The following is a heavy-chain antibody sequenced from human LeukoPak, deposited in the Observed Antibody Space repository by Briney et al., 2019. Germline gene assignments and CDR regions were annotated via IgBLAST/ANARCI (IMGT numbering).Heavy chain of an antibody. J-gene: IGHJ4*02. D-gene: IGHD5-12*01. CDR3: AKDMRSRGYSGYDCFDY. CDR2: SNPNSGDT. CDR1: GYTFTGHF. V-gene: IGHV1-2*02. Sequence: ASVKVSCKTSGYTFTGHFIHWVRQAPRQGLEWMGWSNPNSGDTNYAQKFQGRVTMTRDTSTSTAYMEVSRLRSDDTAVYYCAKDMRSRGYSGYDCFDYWGQGTLVTVSS.